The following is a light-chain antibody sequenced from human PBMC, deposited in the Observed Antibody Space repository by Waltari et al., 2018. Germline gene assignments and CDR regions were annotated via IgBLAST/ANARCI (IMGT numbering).Light chain of an antibody. Sequence: DIQMTQSPSTLSASVGDRVTITCRASQSISDSLAWYQHKPGKAPKLRMCRASHLESGVPPRFSGSGSGTEFTLTISSLQPDDFATYYCQQYNSYWTFGQGTKVEIK. J-gene: IGKJ1*01. CDR2: RAS. V-gene: IGKV1-5*03. CDR1: QSISDS. CDR3: QQYNSYWT.